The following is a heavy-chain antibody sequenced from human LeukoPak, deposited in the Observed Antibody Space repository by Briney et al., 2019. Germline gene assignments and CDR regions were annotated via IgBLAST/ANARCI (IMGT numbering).Heavy chain of an antibody. J-gene: IGHJ6*02. D-gene: IGHD3-22*01. V-gene: IGHV3-30-3*01. CDR3: ARDAYDSSGYRDYYGMDV. CDR1: GFTFSSYA. Sequence: GGPLRLSCAASGFTFSSYAMHWVRQAPGKGLEWVAVISYDGSNKYYADSVKGRFTISRDNSKNTLYLQMNSLRAEDTAVYYCARDAYDSSGYRDYYGMDVWGQGTTVTVSS. CDR2: ISYDGSNK.